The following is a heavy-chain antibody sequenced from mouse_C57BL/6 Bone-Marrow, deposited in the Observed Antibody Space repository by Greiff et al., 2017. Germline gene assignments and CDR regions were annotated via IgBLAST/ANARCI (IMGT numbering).Heavy chain of an antibody. CDR3: ARSWIYDGYPLDY. D-gene: IGHD2-3*01. V-gene: IGHV1-53*01. CDR1: GYTFTSYW. CDR2: INPSNGGT. J-gene: IGHJ2*01. Sequence: QVQLQQPGTELVKPGASVKLSCKASGYTFTSYWMHWVKQRPGQGLEWIGNINPSNGGTNYNEKFKSKATLTVDKSSSTAYMQLSSLTSEDSAVYNCARSWIYDGYPLDYGGQGTTLTVSS.